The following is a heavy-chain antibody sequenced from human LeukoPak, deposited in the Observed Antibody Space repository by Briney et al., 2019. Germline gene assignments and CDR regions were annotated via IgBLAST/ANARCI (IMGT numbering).Heavy chain of an antibody. Sequence: PSQTLSLTCTVSGGSITSGRFYWTCILQPAGKGLECIGRIDSSGNTKYNPSLQRRLTISRDTSRDQFSLRLTSVTAADTAVYYCARTPVGATDYYYFMDIWGKGTTVTVAS. CDR1: GGSITSGRFY. V-gene: IGHV4-61*02. J-gene: IGHJ6*03. CDR3: ARTPVGATDYYYFMDI. CDR2: IDSSGNT. D-gene: IGHD1-26*01.